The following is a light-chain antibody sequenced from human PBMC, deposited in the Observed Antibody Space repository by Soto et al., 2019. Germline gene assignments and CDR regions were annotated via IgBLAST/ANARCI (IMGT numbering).Light chain of an antibody. CDR1: CSNIGSNT. J-gene: IGLJ3*02. CDR2: SNN. CDR3: AAWDDSLNGWV. Sequence: QSVLTQPPSASGTHGQRVTISCSGSCSNIGSNTVNWYQQLPGTAPKLLIYSNNQRPSGVPDRFSGSKSGTSASLAISGLQSEDEADYYCAAWDDSLNGWVFGGGTKLTVL. V-gene: IGLV1-44*01.